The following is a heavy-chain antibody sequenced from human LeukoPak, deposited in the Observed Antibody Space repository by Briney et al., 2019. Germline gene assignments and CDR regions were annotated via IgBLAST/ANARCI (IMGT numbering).Heavy chain of an antibody. D-gene: IGHD2-2*01. CDR1: GGSFSGYY. V-gene: IGHV4-34*01. J-gene: IGHJ4*02. CDR2: INHSGST. CDR3: ATREDCSSTSCSTPDY. Sequence: PSETLSLTCAVYGGSFSGYYWSWIRQPPGKGLEWIGEINHSGSTNYNPSLKSRVTISVDTSKNQFSLKLSSVTAADTAVYYCATREDCSSTSCSTPDYWGQGTLVTVSS.